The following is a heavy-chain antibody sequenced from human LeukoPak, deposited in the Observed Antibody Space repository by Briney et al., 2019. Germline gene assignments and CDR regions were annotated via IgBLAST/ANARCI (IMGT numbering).Heavy chain of an antibody. CDR1: GFTVSSNY. CDR3: AREFGHNRWYFDY. V-gene: IGHV3-53*03. Sequence: GSLRLSCAASGFTVSSNYMTWVRQTPGKGLEWVSVIYSGGSTYYADSVKGRFTVSRDNSLNTLHLQMNSLKTEDTAVYYCAREFGHNRWYFDYWGQGALVTVSS. CDR2: IYSGGST. D-gene: IGHD5-24*01. J-gene: IGHJ4*02.